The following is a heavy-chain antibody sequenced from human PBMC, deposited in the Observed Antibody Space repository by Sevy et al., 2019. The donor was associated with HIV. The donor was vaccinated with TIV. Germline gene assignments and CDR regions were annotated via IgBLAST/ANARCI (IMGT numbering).Heavy chain of an antibody. CDR2: ISSGSSYI. J-gene: IGHJ4*02. V-gene: IGHV3-21*06. CDR3: ARDRDYYGSGTYDH. CDR1: EFTFRDYN. D-gene: IGHD3-10*01. Sequence: GGSLRLSCAASEFTFRDYNMNWVRQTPGKGLEWVSYISSGSSYIRYADSVKGRFTISRDNAENSLYLQMNSLRAEDTGVYYCARDRDYYGSGTYDHWGQGTLVTVSS.